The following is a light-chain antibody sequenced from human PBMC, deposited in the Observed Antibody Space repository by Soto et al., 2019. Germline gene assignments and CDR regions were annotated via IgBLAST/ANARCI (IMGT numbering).Light chain of an antibody. Sequence: EIVLTQSPATLSLSPGERATLSCRASQSVSSYLAWYQQKPGQAPRLLIYDASNRATGIPDRFSGSGSGTDFTLTISRLEPEDFVVYYCQQYGSSLTFGGGTKVEIK. CDR3: QQYGSSLT. V-gene: IGKV3-20*01. CDR2: DAS. J-gene: IGKJ4*01. CDR1: QSVSSY.